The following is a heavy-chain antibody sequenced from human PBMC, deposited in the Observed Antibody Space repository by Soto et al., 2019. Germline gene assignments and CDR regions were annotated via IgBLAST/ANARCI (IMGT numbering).Heavy chain of an antibody. V-gene: IGHV4-30-2*01. J-gene: IGHJ3*02. CDR1: GGSISSGGYS. CDR2: IYHSGST. CDR3: ARVYVVRGVIAAFDI. Sequence: SETLSLTCAVSGGSISSGGYSWSWIRQPPGKGLEWIGYIYHSGSTYYNPSLKSRVTISVDRSKNQFSLKLSSVTAADTAVYYCARVYVVRGVIAAFDIWGQGTMVTVS. D-gene: IGHD3-10*01.